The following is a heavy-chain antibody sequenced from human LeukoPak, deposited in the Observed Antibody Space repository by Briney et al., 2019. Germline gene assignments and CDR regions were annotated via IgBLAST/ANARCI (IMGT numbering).Heavy chain of an antibody. V-gene: IGHV4-34*12. D-gene: IGHD2-2*01. Sequence: PSETLSLTCAVYGGSFSGYYWSWIRQPPGKGLEWIGEIIHSGSTNYNPSLKSRVTISVDTSKNQFSLKLSSVTAADTAVYYCASLNRCSSTSCGNWFDPWGQGTLVTVSS. CDR2: IIHSGST. J-gene: IGHJ5*02. CDR3: ASLNRCSSTSCGNWFDP. CDR1: GGSFSGYY.